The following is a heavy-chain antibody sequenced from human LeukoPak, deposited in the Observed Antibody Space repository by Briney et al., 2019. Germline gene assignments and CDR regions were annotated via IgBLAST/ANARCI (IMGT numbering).Heavy chain of an antibody. CDR2: IRQDGGET. D-gene: IGHD3-22*01. V-gene: IGHV3-7*01. J-gene: IGHJ1*01. CDR1: GLTFSRDW. Sequence: GGSLRLSCEASGLTFSRDWMGWARQAPGKGLEWVANIRQDGGETYYGDSVKGRFIISRDNAKNSLFLQMNRLRAEDTAVYYCATYSSLNTREFQYWGQGTLVTVSP. CDR3: ATYSSLNTREFQY.